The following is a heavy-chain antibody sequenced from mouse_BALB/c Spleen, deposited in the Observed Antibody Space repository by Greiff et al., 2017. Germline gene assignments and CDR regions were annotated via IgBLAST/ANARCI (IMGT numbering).Heavy chain of an antibody. CDR3: ARWGLWVNFDY. CDR2: INPSSGYT. V-gene: IGHV1-4*02. Sequence: QVQLKQSAAELARPGASVEMSCKASGYTFTSYTMHWVKQRPGQGLEWIGYINPSSGYTEYNQKFKDKTTLTADKSSSTAYMQLSSLTSEDSAVYYCARWGLWVNFDYWGQGTTLTVSS. D-gene: IGHD3-3*01. CDR1: GYTFTSYT. J-gene: IGHJ2*01.